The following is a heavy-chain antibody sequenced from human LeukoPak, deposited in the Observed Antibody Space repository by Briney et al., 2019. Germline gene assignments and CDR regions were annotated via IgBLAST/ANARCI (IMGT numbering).Heavy chain of an antibody. CDR2: ISNIGTTT. J-gene: IGHJ4*02. D-gene: IGHD2/OR15-2a*01. Sequence: PGGSLRLSCTSSTVTLSNYYMSWIRQAPGRGLECISYISNIGTTTFYADSVKGRLTISRDNGKNSLYLQMNSLTAEDTAVYYCACDISNKGFDYWGQGTLVTVSS. V-gene: IGHV3-11*04. CDR1: TVTLSNYY. CDR3: ACDISNKGFDY.